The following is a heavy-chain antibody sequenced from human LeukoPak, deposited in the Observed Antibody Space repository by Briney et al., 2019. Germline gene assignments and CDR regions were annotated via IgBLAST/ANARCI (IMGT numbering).Heavy chain of an antibody. CDR1: GFTFSHYT. D-gene: IGHD2-15*01. V-gene: IGHV3-21*06. Sequence: PGGSLRLSCAASGFTFSHYTMNWVRQAPGKGLEWVSSVSSRSSNIYYADSVKGRFTTSRDNAGSSLYLQMNSLRADDTAVYYCARGGVGGRGVYFDFWGQGTLTTVSS. CDR2: VSSRSSNI. CDR3: ARGGVGGRGVYFDF. J-gene: IGHJ4*02.